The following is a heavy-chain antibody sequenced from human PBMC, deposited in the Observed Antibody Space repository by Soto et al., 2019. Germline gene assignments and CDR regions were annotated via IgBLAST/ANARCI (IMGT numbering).Heavy chain of an antibody. CDR2: MSHSAGT. D-gene: IGHD1-1*01. Sequence: QVQLQQWGAGLLKPSETLSLTCAVYGGSVSSSSNFYWSWIRQPPGKGLALIGEMSHSAGTHFNPSLTSAVTISVDTSKNQCSLEMISVTAADTAVYYCARVERGTATTVVDAFDIWGPGTMVTVSS. CDR1: GGSVSSSSNFY. J-gene: IGHJ3*02. V-gene: IGHV4-34*01. CDR3: ARVERGTATTVVDAFDI.